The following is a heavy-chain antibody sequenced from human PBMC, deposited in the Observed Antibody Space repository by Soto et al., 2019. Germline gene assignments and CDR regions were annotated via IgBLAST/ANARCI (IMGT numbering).Heavy chain of an antibody. CDR1: GFTFDDFA. Sequence: EVQLVESGGGLVPPGRSLRLSCAASGFTFDDFAMHWVRQAPGKGLEWVSSITWNGVNIGYADSVKGRFTISVDNAKNSVYLHLSKLTPAHTAVYYCTNVAPRSSGSAKYFVPRCQGTLVTSSS. V-gene: IGHV3-9*01. CDR3: TNVAPRSSGSAKYFVP. CDR2: ITWNGVNI. J-gene: IGHJ5*02. D-gene: IGHD3-22*01.